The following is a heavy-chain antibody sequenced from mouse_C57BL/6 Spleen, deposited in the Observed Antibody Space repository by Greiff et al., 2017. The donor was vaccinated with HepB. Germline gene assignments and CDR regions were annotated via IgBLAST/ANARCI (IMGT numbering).Heavy chain of an antibody. V-gene: IGHV1-50*01. CDR2: IDPSDSYT. CDR3: ARGQSTMVSYCDY. CDR1: GYTFTSYW. J-gene: IGHJ2*01. Sequence: QVQLQQPGAELVKPGASVKLSCKASGYTFTSYWMQWVKQRPGQGLEWIGEIDPSDSYTNYNQKFKGKATLTVDTSSSTAYMQLSSLTSEDSAVYYCARGQSTMVSYCDYWGQGTTLTVSS. D-gene: IGHD2-1*01.